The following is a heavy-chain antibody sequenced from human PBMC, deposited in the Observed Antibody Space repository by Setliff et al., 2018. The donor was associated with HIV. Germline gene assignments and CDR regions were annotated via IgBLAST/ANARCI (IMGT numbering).Heavy chain of an antibody. CDR2: FDSDEGEV. J-gene: IGHJ3*01. CDR3: ATSDWVSLPSQDAFDV. V-gene: IGHV1-24*01. Sequence: ASVKVSCKFSGYTLTQLSIHWVRQAPGRGLEWLGGFDSDEGEVLYAKKFQGGATMTEDTSSDTAFMELSGLRSEDTAVYYCATSDWVSLPSQDAFDVWGLGTLVTVSS. CDR1: GYTLTQLS. D-gene: IGHD3-9*01.